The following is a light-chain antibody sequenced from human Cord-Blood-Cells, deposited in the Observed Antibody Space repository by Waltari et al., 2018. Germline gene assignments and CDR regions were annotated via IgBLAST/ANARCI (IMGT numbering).Light chain of an antibody. CDR1: NSDVGSYNL. J-gene: IGLJ3*02. V-gene: IGLV2-23*01. CDR3: CSYAGSSTWV. Sequence: QSALTQPASVSGSPGQSITIYCTGTNSDVGSYNLVSWYQQHPGKAPKLMIYEGSKRPSGVSNRFSGSKSGNTASLTISGLQAEDEADYYCCSYAGSSTWVFGGGTKLTVL. CDR2: EGS.